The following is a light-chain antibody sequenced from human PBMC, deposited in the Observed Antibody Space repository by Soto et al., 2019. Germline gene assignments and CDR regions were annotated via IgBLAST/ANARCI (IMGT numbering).Light chain of an antibody. V-gene: IGKV1-5*03. CDR3: QHYNSYSEA. CDR2: KAS. CDR1: QTISSW. J-gene: IGKJ1*01. Sequence: DIEMTQSPSTLSASVGDRLTITCRASQTISSWLAWFQQRPGRAPKFLIYKASSLKNGVPSRFSGSGYGTEFNLTISSLQTDDFATYYCQHYNSYSEAFGQGTKVDIK.